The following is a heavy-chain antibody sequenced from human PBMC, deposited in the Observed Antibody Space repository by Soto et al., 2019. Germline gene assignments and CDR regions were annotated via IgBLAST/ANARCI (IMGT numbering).Heavy chain of an antibody. CDR1: GGTFSSYA. J-gene: IGHJ4*02. V-gene: IGHV1-69*13. CDR3: ARDVGEAAGKGPGFFDY. D-gene: IGHD6-13*01. CDR2: IIPIFGTA. Sequence: ASVKVSCKASGGTFSSYAISWVRQAPGQGLEWMGGIIPIFGTANYAQKFQGRVTITADESTSTAYMELSSLRSEDTAVYYCARDVGEAAGKGPGFFDYWGQGTLVTVSS.